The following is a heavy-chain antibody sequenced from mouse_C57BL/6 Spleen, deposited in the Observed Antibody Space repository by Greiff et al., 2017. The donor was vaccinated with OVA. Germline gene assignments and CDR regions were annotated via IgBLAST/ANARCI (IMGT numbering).Heavy chain of an antibody. CDR3: ANHYYGSSYAMDY. CDR2: ISSGSSTI. CDR1: GFTFCDYG. Sequence: EVQLVESGGGLVKPGGSLKLSCAASGFTFCDYGMHWVRQAPEKGLEWVAYISSGSSTIYYADTVKGRFTISRDNAKNTLFLQMTSLRSEDTAMYYCANHYYGSSYAMDYWGQGTSVTVSS. J-gene: IGHJ4*01. V-gene: IGHV5-17*01. D-gene: IGHD1-1*01.